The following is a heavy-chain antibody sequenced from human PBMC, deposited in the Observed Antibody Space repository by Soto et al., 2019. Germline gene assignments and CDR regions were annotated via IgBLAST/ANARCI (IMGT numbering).Heavy chain of an antibody. V-gene: IGHV3-30-3*01. CDR3: ARDGGYRYCSGGSCYPADYYYYGMDV. J-gene: IGHJ6*02. CDR2: ISYDGSNK. D-gene: IGHD2-15*01. Sequence: GGSLRLSCAASGFTFSSYAMHWVRQAPGKGLEWVAVISYDGSNKYYADSVKGRFTISRDNSKNTLYLQMNSLRAEDTAVYYCARDGGYRYCSGGSCYPADYYYYGMDVWGQGTTVTVSS. CDR1: GFTFSSYA.